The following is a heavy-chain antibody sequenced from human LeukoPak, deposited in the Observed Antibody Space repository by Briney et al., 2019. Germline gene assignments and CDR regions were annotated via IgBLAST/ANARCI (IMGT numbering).Heavy chain of an antibody. V-gene: IGHV3-23*01. J-gene: IGHJ4*02. Sequence: PGGSLRLSSAASGFILSNSAMTWVRQAPGKGLQWVSGIDTKGTRTYYADSVKGRFSISRDNSKNTLFLQMNSLRAEDTAVYYCVKEVVATIPPLWGQGTLVTVSS. CDR3: VKEVVATIPPL. CDR2: IDTKGTRT. D-gene: IGHD5-12*01. CDR1: GFILSNSA.